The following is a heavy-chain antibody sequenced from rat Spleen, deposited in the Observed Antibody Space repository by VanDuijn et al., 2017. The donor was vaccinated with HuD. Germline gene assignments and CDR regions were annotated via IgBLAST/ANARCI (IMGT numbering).Heavy chain of an antibody. J-gene: IGHJ3*01. CDR2: IWSGGST. CDR1: GFSLTSYH. V-gene: IGHV2-1*01. CDR3: TSPFRWFAY. Sequence: QVQLKESGPGLMQPSQTLSLTCIVSGFSLTSYHVHWVRQSPGKGLEWMAVIWSGGSTDYNSALKSRLSISRDTSKSQVFLKMNSLQTEDTAIYFCTSPFRWFAYWGQGTLVTVSS.